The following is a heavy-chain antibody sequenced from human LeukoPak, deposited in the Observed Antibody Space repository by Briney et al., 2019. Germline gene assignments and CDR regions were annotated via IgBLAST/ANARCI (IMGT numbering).Heavy chain of an antibody. D-gene: IGHD1-26*01. J-gene: IGHJ4*02. Sequence: PGRSLRLSCAASGFTFSSYGMHWVRQAPGKGLEWVAVISYDGSNKYYADSVKGRFTISRDNSKNTLYLQMNSLRAEDTAVYYCGKDFLGGGGYGPPQFDYWIQGTLVTVSS. CDR3: GKDFLGGGGYGPPQFDY. V-gene: IGHV3-30*18. CDR1: GFTFSSYG. CDR2: ISYDGSNK.